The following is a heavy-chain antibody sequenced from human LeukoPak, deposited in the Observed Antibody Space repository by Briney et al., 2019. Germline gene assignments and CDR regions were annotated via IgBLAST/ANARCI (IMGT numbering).Heavy chain of an antibody. V-gene: IGHV4-59*01. CDR1: GGSISSYY. J-gene: IGHJ6*03. CDR2: IYYSGST. Sequence: SETLSLTCTVSGGSISSYYWSWIRQPPGKGLEWIGYIYYSGSTNYNPSLKSRVTISVDTSKNQFSLKLSSVTAADTAVYYCATGDYYYYMDVWGKGTTVAVSS. CDR3: ATGDYYYYMDV. D-gene: IGHD1-14*01.